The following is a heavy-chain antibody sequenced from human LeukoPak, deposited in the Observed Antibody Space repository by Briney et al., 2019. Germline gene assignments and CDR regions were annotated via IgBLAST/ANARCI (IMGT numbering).Heavy chain of an antibody. CDR3: AREVYCSHTTCYYFDY. V-gene: IGHV3-21*01. D-gene: IGHD2/OR15-2a*01. J-gene: IGHJ4*02. Sequence: GGSLRLSCAASGFTFSIYSMNWVRQAPGKGLEWVSSISDSSRYIFYADSVKGRFTISRDNAKNSLYLQMNSLRAEDTAVYYCAREVYCSHTTCYYFDYWGLGTLVTVSS. CDR1: GFTFSIYS. CDR2: ISDSSRYI.